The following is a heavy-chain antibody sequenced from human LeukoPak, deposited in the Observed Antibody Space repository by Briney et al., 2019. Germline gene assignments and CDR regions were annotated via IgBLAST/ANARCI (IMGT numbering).Heavy chain of an antibody. CDR3: ARGQGGSFYFDY. CDR2: ISGSGGST. D-gene: IGHD1-26*01. J-gene: IGHJ4*02. V-gene: IGHV3-23*01. CDR1: GFTFSSYA. Sequence: GGSLRLSCAASGFTFSSYAMSWVRQAPGKGLEWVSAISGSGGSTYYADSVKGRFTISRDNSKNTLYLQMNSLRAEDTAVYFCARGQGGSFYFDYWGQGTLVTVSS.